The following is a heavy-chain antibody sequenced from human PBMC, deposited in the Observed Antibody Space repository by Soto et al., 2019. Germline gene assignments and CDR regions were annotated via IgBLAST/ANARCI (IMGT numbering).Heavy chain of an antibody. CDR3: ARWGTTGGLDV. CDR2: TSYDGSNN. Sequence: QVQLVESGGGVVQPGTSLRLSCVGSGFTFRSYVIHWVRQAPGKGLEWVALTSYDGSNNFYGDSVKGRFTISRDNSRNTVEMQMDRPRLEDTALYYCARWGTTGGLDVWGQGTLVSVSS. J-gene: IGHJ4*02. D-gene: IGHD3-16*01. V-gene: IGHV3-33*05. CDR1: GFTFRSYV.